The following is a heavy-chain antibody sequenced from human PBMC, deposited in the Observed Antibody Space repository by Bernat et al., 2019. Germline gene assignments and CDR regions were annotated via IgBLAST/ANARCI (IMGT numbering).Heavy chain of an antibody. CDR3: AREEDTAMVRSGMDV. CDR1: GFTFSSYA. J-gene: IGHJ6*02. D-gene: IGHD5-18*01. Sequence: QVQLVESGGGVVQPGRSLRLSCAASGFTFSSYAMHWVRQAPGKGLEWVAVISYDGSNKYYADSVKGRFTISRDNSKNTLYLQMNSLRAEDTAVYYCAREEDTAMVRSGMDVWGQGTTVTVSS. V-gene: IGHV3-30-3*01. CDR2: ISYDGSNK.